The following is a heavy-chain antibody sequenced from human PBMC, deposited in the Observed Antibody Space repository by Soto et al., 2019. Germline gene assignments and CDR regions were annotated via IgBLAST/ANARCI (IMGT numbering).Heavy chain of an antibody. V-gene: IGHV1-69*13. CDR1: GGTFSSYA. D-gene: IGHD2-2*01. CDR3: ARATPEIYCSSTSCYRGYFDY. J-gene: IGHJ4*02. Sequence: SVKVSCKASGGTFSSYAISWVRQAPGQGLEWMGGIIPIFGTANYAQKFQGRVTITADESTSTAYMELSSLRSEDTAVYYCARATPEIYCSSTSCYRGYFDYWGQGTLVTVSS. CDR2: IIPIFGTA.